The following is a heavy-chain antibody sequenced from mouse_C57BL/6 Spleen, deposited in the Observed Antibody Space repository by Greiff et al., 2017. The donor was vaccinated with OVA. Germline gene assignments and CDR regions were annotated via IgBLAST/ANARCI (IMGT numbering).Heavy chain of an antibody. CDR2: IYPGSGNT. D-gene: IGHD2-4*01. CDR3: ASDDYDRFAY. V-gene: IGHV1-66*01. Sequence: VKLQQSGPELVKPGASVKISCKASGYSFTSYYIHWVKQRPGQGLEWIGWIYPGSGNTKYNEKFKGKATLTADTSSSTAYMQLSSLTSEDSAVYYCASDDYDRFAYWGQGTLVTVSA. CDR1: GYSFTSYY. J-gene: IGHJ3*01.